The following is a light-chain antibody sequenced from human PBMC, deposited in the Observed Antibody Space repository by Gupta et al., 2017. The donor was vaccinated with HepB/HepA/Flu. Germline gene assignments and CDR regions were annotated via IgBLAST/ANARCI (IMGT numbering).Light chain of an antibody. CDR2: YVT. V-gene: IGLV2-14*01. CDR3: ISYTSSSTYV. CDR1: SSDVGLYNY. J-gene: IGLJ1*01. Sequence: SALTQPASVSGSPGQSITISCTGTSSDVGLYNYVSWYQPPPSKAPKLMINYVTNRPSGVSGRFSGSKSGNTASLTTSGLQAEDEADYYCISYTSSSTYVFGTGTKVTVL.